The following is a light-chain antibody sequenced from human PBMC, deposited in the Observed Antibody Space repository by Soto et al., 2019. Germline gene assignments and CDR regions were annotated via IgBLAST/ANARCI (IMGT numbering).Light chain of an antibody. J-gene: IGKJ5*01. V-gene: IGKV1-9*01. CDR3: QQLNSYPIT. Sequence: DIQLIQSPSFLSASVGDRFTITCRAIQGISSYLAWYEQKPGQAPKLLIYTASTLQSGVPSRFRGSGSGTEFTLTISRLQPEDFATYYCQQLNSYPITFGQGTRLEIK. CDR2: TAS. CDR1: QGISSY.